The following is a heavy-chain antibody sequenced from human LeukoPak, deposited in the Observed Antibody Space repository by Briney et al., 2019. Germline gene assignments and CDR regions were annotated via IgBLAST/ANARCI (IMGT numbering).Heavy chain of an antibody. CDR3: ARGGLRYPHY. CDR2: ISGSSSYI. CDR1: GFTFSNYA. V-gene: IGHV3-21*01. Sequence: GGSLRLSCAASGFTFSNYAMSWVRQAPGKGLEWVSAISGSSSYIYYADSVKGRFTISRDNAKNSLYLQMNSLRAEDTAVYYCARGGLRYPHYWGQGTLVTVSS. J-gene: IGHJ4*02. D-gene: IGHD4-17*01.